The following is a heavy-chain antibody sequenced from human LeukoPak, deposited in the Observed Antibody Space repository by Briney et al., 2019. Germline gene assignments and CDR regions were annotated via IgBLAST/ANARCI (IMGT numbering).Heavy chain of an antibody. CDR2: ISRSGTTI. V-gene: IGHV3-11*04. J-gene: IGHJ3*02. D-gene: IGHD3-3*01. CDR3: ARESIFGVVIGSAPDI. Sequence: GGSLGLSCTASGFTFSDYFMSWIRQAPGKGLERISQISRSGTTIYYADSVRGRFTISRDNAKNSLYLQMNSLRAEDTAVYYCARESIFGVVIGSAPDIWGQGTMVTVSS. CDR1: GFTFSDYF.